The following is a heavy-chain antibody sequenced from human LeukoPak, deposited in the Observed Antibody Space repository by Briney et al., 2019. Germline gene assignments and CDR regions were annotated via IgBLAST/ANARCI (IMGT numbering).Heavy chain of an antibody. J-gene: IGHJ4*02. CDR1: GFTFSSYW. CDR3: ANSLL. D-gene: IGHD4-23*01. V-gene: IGHV3-74*01. CDR2: INTDGSST. Sequence: PGRSLRLSCAASGFTFSSYWMHWVRQAPGKGLVWVSRINTDGSSTSYADSVKGRFTISRDNAKNSVYLQMNSLRVEDTAVYYCANSLLGGQGTLVTVSS.